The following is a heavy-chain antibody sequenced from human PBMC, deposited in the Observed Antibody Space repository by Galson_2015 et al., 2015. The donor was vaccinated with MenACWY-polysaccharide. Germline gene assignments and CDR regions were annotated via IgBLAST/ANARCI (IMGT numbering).Heavy chain of an antibody. CDR2: ISSSSSYI. CDR3: ASHRIVGVSDY. V-gene: IGHV3-21*01. D-gene: IGHD1-26*01. J-gene: IGHJ4*02. Sequence: SLRLSCAASGFTFSSYRMNWVRQAPGKGLEWVSSISSSSSYIYYADSVKGRFTISRDNAKNSLYLQMNSLRAEDTAVYYCASHRIVGVSDYWGQGTLVTVSS. CDR1: GFTFSSYR.